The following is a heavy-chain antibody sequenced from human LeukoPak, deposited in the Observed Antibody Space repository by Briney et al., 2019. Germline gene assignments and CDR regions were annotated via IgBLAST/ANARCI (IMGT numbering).Heavy chain of an antibody. V-gene: IGHV7-4-1*02. CDR2: INTNTGNP. CDR3: TRPGYSYGFTYYYFDY. J-gene: IGHJ4*02. CDR1: GYTFTGYA. Sequence: ASVKVSCKASGYTFTGYAMNWVRQAPGQGLEWMGWINTNTGNPTYAQGFTGRFVFSLDTSVSTAYLQISSLKAEDTAVYYCTRPGYSYGFTYYYFDYWGQGTLVTVSS. D-gene: IGHD5-18*01.